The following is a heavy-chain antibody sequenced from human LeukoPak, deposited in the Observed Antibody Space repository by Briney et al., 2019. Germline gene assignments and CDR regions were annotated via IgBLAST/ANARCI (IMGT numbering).Heavy chain of an antibody. J-gene: IGHJ5*02. D-gene: IGHD2-15*01. V-gene: IGHV4-30-4*01. CDR1: GASISSGDYY. CDR2: IHYSGNS. CDR3: ARPKGRGCNGGTCYTDWFDP. Sequence: SETLSLTCTVSGASISSGDYYWSWIRQPPGKGLEWIGYIHYSGNSYYNPSLKSRVTTSIDTSKSQFSLKLSSVTAADTAVYYCARPKGRGCNGGTCYTDWFDPWGQGTLVTVSS.